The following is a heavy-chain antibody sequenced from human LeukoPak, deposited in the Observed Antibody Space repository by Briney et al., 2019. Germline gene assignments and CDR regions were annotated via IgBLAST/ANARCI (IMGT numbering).Heavy chain of an antibody. D-gene: IGHD2-21*02. CDR3: ARGRYCGADICTGGDSFDI. V-gene: IGHV4-4*07. J-gene: IGHJ3*02. Sequence: SETLSLTCTVSGGSISNYYWSWIRQPAGKGLEWIGRKYARGSSSYNPPVQSRVTMSVDTSKNQFSLKLRSVTAADTAVYYCARGRYCGADICTGGDSFDIWGQGTMVSVSP. CDR2: KYARGSS. CDR1: GGSISNYY.